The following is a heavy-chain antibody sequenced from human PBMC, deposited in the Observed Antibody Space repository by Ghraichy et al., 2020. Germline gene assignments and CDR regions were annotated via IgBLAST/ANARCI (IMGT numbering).Heavy chain of an antibody. D-gene: IGHD1-14*01. CDR3: ATEADSTTYIDY. CDR1: GFIFKNAW. J-gene: IGHJ4*02. Sequence: GSLRLSCAGSGFIFKNAWMNWVRQAPGKRLEWVGRIKSTADGGTIDYAAPVRGRFTISRDDSQSTLYLQMKSLKTEDTGVYYCATEADSTTYIDYWGQGQLVTVSS. V-gene: IGHV3-15*07. CDR2: IKSTADGGTI.